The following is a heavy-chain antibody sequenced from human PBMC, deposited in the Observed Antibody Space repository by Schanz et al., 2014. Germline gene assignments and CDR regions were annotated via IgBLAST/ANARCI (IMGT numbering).Heavy chain of an antibody. J-gene: IGHJ6*02. CDR1: GGPFSGYF. V-gene: IGHV4-34*01. CDR2: IHHSGSI. CDR3: ARHLVNAYGMDV. D-gene: IGHD3-3*02. Sequence: QVQLQQWGAGLLKPSETLSLTCAVYGGPFSGYFWSWTRQSPGKGLQWIGEIHHSGSIIYNPSLRSGVTIAMDPSKNQFSLKGTSVTAADTAVYYCARHLVNAYGMDVWGQGTAVTVSS.